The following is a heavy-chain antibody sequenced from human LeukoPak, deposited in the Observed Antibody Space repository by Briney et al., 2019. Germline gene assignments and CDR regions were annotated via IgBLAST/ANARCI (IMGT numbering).Heavy chain of an antibody. CDR1: GYTFTSYA. CDR2: INAGNGNT. CDR3: ARETSDEQQLVSEANWFDP. J-gene: IGHJ5*02. D-gene: IGHD6-13*01. V-gene: IGHV1-3*01. Sequence: ASVKVSCKASGYTFTSYAMHWVRQAPGQRLEWMGWINAGNGNTKYSQKFQGGVTITRDTSASTAYMELSSLRSEDTAVYYCARETSDEQQLVSEANWFDPWGQGTLVTVSS.